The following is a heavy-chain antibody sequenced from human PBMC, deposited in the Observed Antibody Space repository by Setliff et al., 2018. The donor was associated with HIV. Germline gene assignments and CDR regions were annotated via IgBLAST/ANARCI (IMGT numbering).Heavy chain of an antibody. CDR2: INHSGST. CDR3: ARGRLYGVVDY. V-gene: IGHV4-34*01. D-gene: IGHD3-10*01. CDR1: GGSFSDYY. J-gene: IGHJ4*02. Sequence: PSETLSLTCAVDGGSFSDYYWSWIRQPPGKGLEWIGEINHSGSTNYNTSLRSRVTISVDTSTNQFSLKLGSVTAADTAVYYCARGRLYGVVDYWGQGTLVTVSS.